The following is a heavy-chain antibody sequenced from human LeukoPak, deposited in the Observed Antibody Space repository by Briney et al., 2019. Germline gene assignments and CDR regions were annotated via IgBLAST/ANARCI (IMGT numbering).Heavy chain of an antibody. CDR3: ARLVAVAGPDWFDP. CDR1: GGSFSGYY. D-gene: IGHD6-19*01. Sequence: PSETLSLTCGVYGGSFSGYYWNWIRQSPGKGLEWIGEINHSGSTNYNPSLKSRVTISVDTSKNQFSLKLSSVTAADTAVYYCARLVAVAGPDWFDPWGQGTLVTVSS. J-gene: IGHJ5*02. CDR2: INHSGST. V-gene: IGHV4-34*01.